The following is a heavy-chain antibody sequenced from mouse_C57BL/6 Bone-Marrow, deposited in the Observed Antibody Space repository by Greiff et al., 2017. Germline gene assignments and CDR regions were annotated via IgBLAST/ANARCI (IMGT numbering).Heavy chain of an antibody. CDR2: IDPENGDT. CDR1: GFNIKDDY. CDR3: TTHYFFDY. J-gene: IGHJ2*01. Sequence: VQLKQSGAELVRPGASVTLSCTASGFNIKDDYMHWVKQRPEQGLEWIGWIDPENGDTEYASKFQGKATITADTSSNTAYLQLSSLTSEDTAVYYCTTHYFFDYWGQGTTLTVSS. V-gene: IGHV14-4*01.